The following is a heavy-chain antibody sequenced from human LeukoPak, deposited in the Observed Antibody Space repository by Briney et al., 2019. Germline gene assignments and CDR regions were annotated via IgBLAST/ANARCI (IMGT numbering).Heavy chain of an antibody. V-gene: IGHV4-34*01. CDR1: GGSFSGYY. Sequence: SETLSLTCAVYGGSFSGYYWSWLRQPPGKGLEWIGEINHSGSNNYNPSLKSRVTISVDTSKNQFSLKLSSVTAADTAVYYCARDLWIPASGWFDHWGQGTLVTISS. CDR2: INHSGSN. D-gene: IGHD2-21*01. J-gene: IGHJ5*02. CDR3: ARDLWIPASGWFDH.